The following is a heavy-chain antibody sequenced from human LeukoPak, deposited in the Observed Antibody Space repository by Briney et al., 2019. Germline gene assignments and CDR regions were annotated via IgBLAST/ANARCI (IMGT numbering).Heavy chain of an antibody. CDR3: ARDTEGYYDILTGYYGFGY. D-gene: IGHD3-9*01. V-gene: IGHV3-21*01. CDR1: GFTFSSYS. CDR2: ISSSSSYI. Sequence: GGSLRLSCAASGFTFSSYSMNWVRQAPGMGLEWVSSISSSSSYIYYADSVKGRFTISRDNAKNSLYLQMNSLRAEDTAVYYCARDTEGYYDILTGYYGFGYWGQGTLVTVSS. J-gene: IGHJ4*02.